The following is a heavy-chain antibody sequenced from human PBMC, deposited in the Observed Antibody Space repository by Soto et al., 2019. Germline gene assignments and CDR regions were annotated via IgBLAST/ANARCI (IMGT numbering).Heavy chain of an antibody. J-gene: IGHJ4*02. Sequence: SETLSLTCAVSGGSISSGGYSWSWIRQPPGKGLEWIGYIYHSGSTYYNPSLKSRITISIDRSKNQLSLKLSSLTAADTAVYYCARQIVATIGGYYFDYWGQGTLVTVSS. V-gene: IGHV4-30-2*01. D-gene: IGHD5-12*01. CDR2: IYHSGST. CDR3: ARQIVATIGGYYFDY. CDR1: GGSISSGGYS.